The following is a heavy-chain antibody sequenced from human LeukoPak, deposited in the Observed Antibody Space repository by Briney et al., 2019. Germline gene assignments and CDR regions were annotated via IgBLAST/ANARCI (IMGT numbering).Heavy chain of an antibody. D-gene: IGHD6-19*01. CDR1: GGSISSSNW. Sequence: SETLSLTCAVSGGSISSSNWWSWVRQPPGKGLEWIGEIYHSGSTNYNPSLKSRVTISVDKSKNQFSLKLSSVTAADTAVYYCAKGSAVADIYFDYWGQGTLVTVSS. CDR2: IYHSGST. J-gene: IGHJ4*02. V-gene: IGHV4-4*02. CDR3: AKGSAVADIYFDY.